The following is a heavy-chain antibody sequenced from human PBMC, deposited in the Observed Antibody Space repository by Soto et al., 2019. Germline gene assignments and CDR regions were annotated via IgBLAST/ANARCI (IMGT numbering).Heavy chain of an antibody. CDR3: AKVARIAAAGHTGYYFDY. CDR2: ISGSGGST. D-gene: IGHD6-13*01. Sequence: GGSLRLSCAASGFTFSSYAMSWVRQAPGKGLEWVSAISGSGGSTYYADSVKGRFTISRDNSKNTLYLQMNSLRAEDTAVYYCAKVARIAAAGHTGYYFDYWGQGTLVTVSS. J-gene: IGHJ4*02. CDR1: GFTFSSYA. V-gene: IGHV3-23*01.